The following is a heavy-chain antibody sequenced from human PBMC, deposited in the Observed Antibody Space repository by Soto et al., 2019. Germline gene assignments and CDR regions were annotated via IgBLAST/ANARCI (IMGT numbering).Heavy chain of an antibody. V-gene: IGHV4-31*03. CDR3: ARKDSGYADYMDV. CDR2: IYYSGGT. CDR1: GGSISSGGYY. J-gene: IGHJ6*03. D-gene: IGHD5-12*01. Sequence: QVQLQESGPGLVKPSQTLSLTCTVSGGSISSGGYYWSWIRQHPGKGLEWIGYIYYSGGTYYNPTLASRLNISVDTSENQFSLKLRSVTAADTAVYYCARKDSGYADYMDVWGKGTTVTVSS.